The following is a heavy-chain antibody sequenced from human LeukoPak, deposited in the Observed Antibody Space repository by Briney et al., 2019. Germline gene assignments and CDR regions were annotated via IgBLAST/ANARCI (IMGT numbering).Heavy chain of an antibody. Sequence: PGRSLRLSCAASGFTFSSYAMHWVRQAPGKGLEWVAVISYDGSNKYYADSVKGRFTISRDNSKNTLYLQMNSLRAEDTAVYYCAKGSLQPPEYYYEEGDYWGQGTLVTVSS. J-gene: IGHJ4*02. D-gene: IGHD3-22*01. CDR1: GFTFSSYA. CDR2: ISYDGSNK. CDR3: AKGSLQPPEYYYEEGDY. V-gene: IGHV3-30*01.